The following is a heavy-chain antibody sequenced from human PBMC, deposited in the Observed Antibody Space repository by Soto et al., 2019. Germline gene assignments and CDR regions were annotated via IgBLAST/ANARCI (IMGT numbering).Heavy chain of an antibody. J-gene: IGHJ4*02. CDR3: AKGRWLQRYGGFDY. Sequence: GGSLRLSCAASGFTFSSYGMHWVRQAPGKGLEWVAVISYDGSNKYYADSVKGRFTISRDNSKNTLYLQMNSLRAEDTAVYYCAKGRWLQRYGGFDYWGQGTLVTVSS. CDR2: ISYDGSNK. CDR1: GFTFSSYG. D-gene: IGHD5-12*01. V-gene: IGHV3-30*18.